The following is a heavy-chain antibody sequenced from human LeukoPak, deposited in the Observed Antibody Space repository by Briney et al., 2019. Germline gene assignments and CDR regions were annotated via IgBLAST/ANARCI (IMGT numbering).Heavy chain of an antibody. CDR2: IIPIFGTA. CDR3: ARAGDTAMVPGGYYYYYYMDV. CDR1: GGTFSSYA. D-gene: IGHD5-18*01. J-gene: IGHJ6*03. Sequence: SVKVSCKASGGTFSSYAISWVRQAPGQGLEWMGGIIPIFGTANYAQKFQGRVTITTDESTSTAYMELSSLRSEDTAVYYCARAGDTAMVPGGYYYYYYMDVWGKGTTVTVSS. V-gene: IGHV1-69*05.